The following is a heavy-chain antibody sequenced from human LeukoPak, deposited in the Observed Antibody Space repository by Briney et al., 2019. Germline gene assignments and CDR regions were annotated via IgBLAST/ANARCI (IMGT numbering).Heavy chain of an antibody. CDR2: IYPGDSDT. J-gene: IGHJ3*02. CDR3: ARPDDYGGKPAAFDI. Sequence: GESLKISCKGSGYTFITYWIGWVRQMPGKGLELMGMIYPGDSDTRYSPSFQGQVTISADKSISTAYLQWSSLKASDSAMYYCARPDDYGGKPAAFDIWGQGTMVTVSS. CDR1: GYTFITYW. D-gene: IGHD4-23*01. V-gene: IGHV5-51*01.